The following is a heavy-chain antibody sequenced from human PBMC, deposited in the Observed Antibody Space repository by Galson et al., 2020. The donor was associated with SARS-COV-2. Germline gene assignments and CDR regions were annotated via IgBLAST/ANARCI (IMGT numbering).Heavy chain of an antibody. CDR1: GGSFSDYK. V-gene: IGHV4-34*01. Sequence: SETLSLTCAVYGGSFSDYKWTWIRQPPGKGLEWLGHIDYRGTTKYNPSLKSRLLISVDPSKNQFSLKLRSVTAADTAMYFCARGAPGYWGQGMLVTVSS. CDR2: IDYRGTT. J-gene: IGHJ4*02. CDR3: ARGAPGY.